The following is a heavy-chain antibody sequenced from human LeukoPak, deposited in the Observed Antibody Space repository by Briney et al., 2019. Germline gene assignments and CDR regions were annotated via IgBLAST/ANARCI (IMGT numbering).Heavy chain of an antibody. CDR2: IYHSGST. J-gene: IGHJ5*02. Sequence: SETLSLTCTVSGYSISSGYYWGWIRQPPGKGLEWIGSIYHSGSTYYNPSLKSRVTISVDTSKNQFSLKLSSVTAADTAVYYCAMIAGPWGQGTLVTVSS. V-gene: IGHV4-38-2*02. CDR1: GYSISSGYY. CDR3: AMIAGP. D-gene: IGHD3-16*01.